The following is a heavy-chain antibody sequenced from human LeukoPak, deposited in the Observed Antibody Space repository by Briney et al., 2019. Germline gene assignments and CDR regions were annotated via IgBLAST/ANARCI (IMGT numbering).Heavy chain of an antibody. CDR2: INHSGST. CDR3: ARPKNYYYYGMDV. J-gene: IGHJ6*02. Sequence: PSETLSLTCAVYGGSFSGYYWSWIRQPPGKGLEWIGEINHSGSTNYNPSLKSRVTISVDTSKNQFSLMLSSVTAADTAVYYCARPKNYYYYGMDVWGQGTTVTVSS. CDR1: GGSFSGYY. V-gene: IGHV4-34*01.